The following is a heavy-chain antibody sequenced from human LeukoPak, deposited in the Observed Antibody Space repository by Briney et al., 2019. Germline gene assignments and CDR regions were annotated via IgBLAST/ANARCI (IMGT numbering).Heavy chain of an antibody. CDR1: GFSFSSFA. J-gene: IGHJ5*02. Sequence: PGGSLRLSCAASGFSFSSFAMTWVRQAPGKGLEWVSSITGGHYPTYNTDSVNGRFTISRDNSKNTLYLQMNSLRADDTAVYYCTKDPNGDYVGAFDPWGQGTLVTVSS. CDR2: ITGGHYPT. V-gene: IGHV3-23*01. D-gene: IGHD4-17*01. CDR3: TKDPNGDYVGAFDP.